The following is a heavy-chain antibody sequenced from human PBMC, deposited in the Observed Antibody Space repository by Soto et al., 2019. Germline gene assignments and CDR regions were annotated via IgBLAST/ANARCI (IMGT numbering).Heavy chain of an antibody. CDR1: GGTFSSYA. CDR3: ARVPANRNWFDP. Sequence: SVKVSCKASGGTFSSYAISWVRQAPGQGLEWMGGIIPIFGTANYAQKFQGRVTITADESTSTAYMELSSLRSEDTAVYYCARVPANRNWFDPWGQGTLVTVSS. J-gene: IGHJ5*02. CDR2: IIPIFGTA. V-gene: IGHV1-69*13. D-gene: IGHD2-2*01.